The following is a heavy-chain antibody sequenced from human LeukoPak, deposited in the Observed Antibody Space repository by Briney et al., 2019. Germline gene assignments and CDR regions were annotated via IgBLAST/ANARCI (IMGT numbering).Heavy chain of an antibody. Sequence: SETLSLTCTVSGGSITSYYWSWIRQPPGKGLEWIGYFYYSGSTNYNPSLKSRVTILVDTSKNQFSLKLNSVIAADTAIYYCARVGSGSYLDYWGQGTLVTVSS. V-gene: IGHV4-59*08. J-gene: IGHJ4*02. CDR1: GGSITSYY. CDR3: ARVGSGSYLDY. D-gene: IGHD3-10*01. CDR2: FYYSGST.